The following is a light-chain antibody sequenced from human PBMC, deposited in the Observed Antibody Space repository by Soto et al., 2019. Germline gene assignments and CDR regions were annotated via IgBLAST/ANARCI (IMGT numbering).Light chain of an antibody. CDR2: DAS. Sequence: DIQMTQSPSSLSASIGDRVTITCQASQDISNYLNWYQQKPGKAPKLLIYDASNLEIGVPSRFSGSGSGTDFNFTISSLQPEDIATYYCQQYDNRPPYTFGKGTKLEI. V-gene: IGKV1-33*01. J-gene: IGKJ2*01. CDR3: QQYDNRPPYT. CDR1: QDISNY.